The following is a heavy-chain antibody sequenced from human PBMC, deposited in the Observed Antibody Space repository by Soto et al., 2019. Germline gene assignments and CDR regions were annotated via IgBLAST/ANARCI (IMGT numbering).Heavy chain of an antibody. D-gene: IGHD1-26*01. CDR2: VYDSGST. Sequence: QVQLQESGPGVVKPSETLSLTCTVTGASVINDYWNWIRQPPGKGLEWIGFVYDSGSTSYNSSLKRRLTISGDTSKNQFSLKLSSVTAADTAVYYCVRQVGATGSYSYAVWGQGTMVTVSS. J-gene: IGHJ3*01. CDR3: VRQVGATGSYSYAV. CDR1: GASVINDY. V-gene: IGHV4-59*02.